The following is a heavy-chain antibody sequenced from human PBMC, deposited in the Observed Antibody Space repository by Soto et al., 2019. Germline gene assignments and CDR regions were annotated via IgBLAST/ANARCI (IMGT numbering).Heavy chain of an antibody. Sequence: QVQLVQSGAEVKKPGASVKGSCKASGYTFTSYAMHWVRQAPGQRLEWMGWINAGNGNTKYSQRLQDRVTITRNTSASTAYMELSSLRSEDTAVYYCARTGEYYHNYMDVWGKGTTVTDPS. CDR2: INAGNGNT. CDR3: ARTGEYYHNYMDV. CDR1: GYTFTSYA. D-gene: IGHD2-21*01. V-gene: IGHV1-3*01. J-gene: IGHJ6*03.